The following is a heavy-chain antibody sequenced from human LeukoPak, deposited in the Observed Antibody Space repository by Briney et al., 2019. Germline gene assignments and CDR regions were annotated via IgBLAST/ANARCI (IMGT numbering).Heavy chain of an antibody. D-gene: IGHD7-27*01. J-gene: IGHJ5*02. CDR1: GGSISSGSYY. CDR2: IYTSGNG. Sequence: SGTLSLTCTVSGGSISSGSYYWSWIRQPAGKGLEWIGHIYTSGNGNYNPSLKSRVTISIDTSKNQFSLKLSSVTAADTALYFCARDLGPYNWFDPWGQGTLVTVSS. CDR3: ARDLGPYNWFDP. V-gene: IGHV4-61*09.